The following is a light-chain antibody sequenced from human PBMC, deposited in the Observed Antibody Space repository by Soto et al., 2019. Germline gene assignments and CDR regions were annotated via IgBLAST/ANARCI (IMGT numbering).Light chain of an antibody. CDR2: DKS. CDR3: LLSYSGEGNV. V-gene: IGLV7-46*01. J-gene: IGLJ1*01. Sequence: QAVVTQEPSLTVSPGGTVTLTCGSSTGAVTSGHYPYWFQQKPGQAPRTLIYDKSNKHSWTPARFSVSLLGGKAALTLSGAQPEDEAEYFCLLSYSGEGNVFVTGTKLTVL. CDR1: TGAVTSGHY.